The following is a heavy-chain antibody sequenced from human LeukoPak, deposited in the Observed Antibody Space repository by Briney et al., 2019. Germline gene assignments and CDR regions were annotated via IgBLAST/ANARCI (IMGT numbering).Heavy chain of an antibody. V-gene: IGHV3-23*01. CDR3: ATLGGYCSGGSCYTNDY. Sequence: PGESLRLSCAASGFTFSSYAMSWVRQAPGKGLEWVSAISGSGGSTYYADSVKGRFTISRDNSKNTLYLQMNSLRAEDTAVYYCATLGGYCSGGSCYTNDYWGQGTLVTVSS. CDR2: ISGSGGST. J-gene: IGHJ4*02. CDR1: GFTFSSYA. D-gene: IGHD2-15*01.